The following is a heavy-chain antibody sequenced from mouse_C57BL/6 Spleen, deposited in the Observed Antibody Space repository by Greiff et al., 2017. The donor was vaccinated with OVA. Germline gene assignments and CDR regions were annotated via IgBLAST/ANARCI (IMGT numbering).Heavy chain of an antibody. V-gene: IGHV1-82*01. D-gene: IGHD2-3*01. Sequence: QVQLQQSGPELVKPGASVKISCKASGYAFSSSWMNWVKQRPGKGLEWIGRLYPGDGDTNYNGKFKGKATLTADKSSSTAYMQLSSLTSEDSAVYFCVDGLDYWGQGTTLTVSS. J-gene: IGHJ2*01. CDR1: GYAFSSSW. CDR2: LYPGDGDT. CDR3: VDGLDY.